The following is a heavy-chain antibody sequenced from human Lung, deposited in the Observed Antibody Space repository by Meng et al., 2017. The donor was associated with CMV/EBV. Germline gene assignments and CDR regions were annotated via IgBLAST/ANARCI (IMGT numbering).Heavy chain of an antibody. CDR3: ARCTYYYDSRGPCGP. V-gene: IGHV1-2*02. CDR1: GYTFGDYF. CDR2: INPRSGDT. J-gene: IGHJ4*01. D-gene: IGHD3-22*01. Sequence: ASVKVSCKAFGYTFGDYFIHWVRQAPGQGLEWMGWINPRSGDTNYAQKFQGRVTMTRETAISATYMELRRLRSVDKAVYYCARCTYYYDSRGPCGPGGHGTXVTVAS.